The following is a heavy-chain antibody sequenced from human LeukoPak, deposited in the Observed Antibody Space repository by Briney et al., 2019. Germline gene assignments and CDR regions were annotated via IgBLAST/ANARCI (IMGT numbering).Heavy chain of an antibody. CDR3: ARPMVRGAQNWFDP. CDR2: INHSGST. J-gene: IGHJ5*02. CDR1: GGSFGGYY. Sequence: SETLSLTCAVYGGSFGGYYWSWIRQPPGKGLEWIGEINHSGSTNYNPSLKSRVTISVDTSKNQFSLKLSSVTAADTAVYYCARPMVRGAQNWFDPWGQGTLVTVSS. D-gene: IGHD3-10*01. V-gene: IGHV4-34*01.